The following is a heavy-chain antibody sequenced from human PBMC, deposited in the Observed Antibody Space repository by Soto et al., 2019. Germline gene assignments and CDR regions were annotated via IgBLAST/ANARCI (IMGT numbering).Heavy chain of an antibody. Sequence: SGTQSLTVTVYGGYSRGYYCSRIRQPPGKGLEWIGEINHSGSTNYNPSLKSRVTISVDTSKNQFSLKLSSVPAADTAVYYCARGLPPIAAARTFRLDYWGQGTLVTVSS. V-gene: IGHV4-34*01. CDR3: ARGLPPIAAARTFRLDY. CDR2: INHSGST. D-gene: IGHD6-13*01. CDR1: GGYSRGYY. J-gene: IGHJ4*02.